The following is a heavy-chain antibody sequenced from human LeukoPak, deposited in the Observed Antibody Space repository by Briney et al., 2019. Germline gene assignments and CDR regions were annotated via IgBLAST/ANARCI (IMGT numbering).Heavy chain of an antibody. CDR1: GGSISSGGYY. V-gene: IGHV4-31*03. CDR3: ASGDNDPLFDY. J-gene: IGHJ4*02. Sequence: SETLSLTCTVSGGSISSGGYYWSWIRQHPGKGLEWIGSIYYSGSTNYNPSLQGRVTISLDTSRNQFALKLSSVTAADTAVYYCASGDNDPLFDYWGQGTLVTVSS. CDR2: IYYSGST. D-gene: IGHD1-1*01.